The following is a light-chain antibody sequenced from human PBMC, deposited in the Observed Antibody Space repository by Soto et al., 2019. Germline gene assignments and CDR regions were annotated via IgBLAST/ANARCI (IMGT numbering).Light chain of an antibody. V-gene: IGLV8-61*01. Sequence: QTVVTQEPSFSVSPGGTVTLTCGLSSGSVSTNYDPGWYQQTPGQAPRTLIYNTDTRSSGVPDRFSGSIVGNKAALTITGAQADDEVDYYCVLYMGRGIWVFGGGTKLTVL. J-gene: IGLJ3*02. CDR1: SGSVSTNYD. CDR2: NTD. CDR3: VLYMGRGIWV.